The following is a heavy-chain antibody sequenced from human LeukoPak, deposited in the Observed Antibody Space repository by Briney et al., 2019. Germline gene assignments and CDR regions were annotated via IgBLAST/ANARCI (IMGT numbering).Heavy chain of an antibody. D-gene: IGHD3-10*01. CDR1: GLTVNSNY. CDR2: IYSGETT. CDR3: ARISGGSFDV. V-gene: IGHV3-53*01. J-gene: IGHJ3*01. Sequence: GGSLRLSCAASGLTVNSNYMTWVRQAQGKGLEWVSLIYSGETTYYADSVKGRFTISRDTSQNTLYLQMNRLRAEDTAVYYCARISGGSFDVWGQGTTVTV.